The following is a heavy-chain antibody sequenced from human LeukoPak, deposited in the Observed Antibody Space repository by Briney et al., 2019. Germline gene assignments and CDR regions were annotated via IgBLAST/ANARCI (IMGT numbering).Heavy chain of an antibody. CDR1: VFTFSSYS. Sequence: GGTLRLSCAASVFTFSSYSMNWARQAPGKGLEWVSSISSNSSHIYYADSVKGRFTISRDNAKNTLYLQMNSLRAEDTAVYYCADPRSHCSSTSCAPGCWGQGTLVTVSS. D-gene: IGHD2-2*01. J-gene: IGHJ4*02. CDR2: ISSNSSHI. V-gene: IGHV3-21*01. CDR3: ADPRSHCSSTSCAPGC.